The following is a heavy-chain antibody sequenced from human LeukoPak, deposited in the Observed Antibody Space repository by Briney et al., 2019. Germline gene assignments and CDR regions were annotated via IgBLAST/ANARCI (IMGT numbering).Heavy chain of an antibody. J-gene: IGHJ4*02. Sequence: KPSETLSLTCTVSAYSVTSGYFWGWIRQPPGKGLEWIGSIYYSGSTYYNPSLKSRVTISVDTSKNQFSLKLSSVTAADTAVYYCASPGTIFGVVDYWGQGTLVTVSS. CDR2: IYYSGST. CDR3: ASPGTIFGVVDY. CDR1: AYSVTSGYF. D-gene: IGHD3-3*01. V-gene: IGHV4-38-2*02.